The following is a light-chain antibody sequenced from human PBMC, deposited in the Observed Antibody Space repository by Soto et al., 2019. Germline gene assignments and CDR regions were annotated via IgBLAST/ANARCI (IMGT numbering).Light chain of an antibody. CDR1: QSVSSCY. Sequence: LTQSPCTLSLSAGERATLSCGASQSVSSCYFAWYQQQPGKAPRLLIYSASSMPAGIPSRFSGSGTGTDFTLTISSLQPDDFAVYYCQQYHSYPPTFGQGTKLEIE. CDR2: SAS. CDR3: QQYHSYPPT. V-gene: IGKV3-20*01. J-gene: IGKJ2*01.